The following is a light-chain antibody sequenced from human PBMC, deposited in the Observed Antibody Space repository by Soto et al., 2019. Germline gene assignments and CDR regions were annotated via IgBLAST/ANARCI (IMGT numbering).Light chain of an antibody. CDR1: QSVSSTY. CDR2: GAS. CDR3: QQYAGSPWT. J-gene: IGKJ1*01. Sequence: EIVLTQSPGTLSLSPGERATLSCRASQSVSSTYLAWYRQKPGQAPRLLIYGASSRATGIPDRFSGSGSGTDFTLIISRLEPEDFAVYYCQQYAGSPWTFGQGPKVDIK. V-gene: IGKV3-20*01.